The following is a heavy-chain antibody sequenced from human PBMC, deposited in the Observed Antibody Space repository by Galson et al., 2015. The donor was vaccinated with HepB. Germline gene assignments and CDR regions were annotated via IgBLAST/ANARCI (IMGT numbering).Heavy chain of an antibody. CDR1: GFTFSGSA. V-gene: IGHV3-73*01. D-gene: IGHD6-19*01. Sequence: SLRLSCAASGFTFSGSAMHWVRQASGKGLEWVGRIRSKANSYATAYAASVKGRFTISRDDSKNTAYLQMNSLKTEDTAVYYCTRQISGWYGGGANYYGMDVWGQGTTVTVSS. J-gene: IGHJ6*02. CDR2: IRSKANSYAT. CDR3: TRQISGWYGGGANYYGMDV.